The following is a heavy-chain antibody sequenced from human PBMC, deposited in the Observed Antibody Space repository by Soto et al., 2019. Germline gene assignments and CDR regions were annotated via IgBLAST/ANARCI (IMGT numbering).Heavy chain of an antibody. J-gene: IGHJ4*02. CDR2: IYSTGST. Sequence: SETLSLTCTVSGGSISGYYWSWIRQSPGKGLEWVGYIYSTGSTKYNPSLKSRVTISVDTSKNQFSLKLRSVTAADTAVYYCARHEKGAFGYWGQGTLVTVSS. CDR3: ARHEKGAFGY. CDR1: GGSISGYY. V-gene: IGHV4-59*08.